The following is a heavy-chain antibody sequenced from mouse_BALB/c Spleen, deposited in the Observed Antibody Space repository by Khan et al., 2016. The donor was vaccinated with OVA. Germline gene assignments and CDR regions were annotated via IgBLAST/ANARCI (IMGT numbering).Heavy chain of an antibody. J-gene: IGHJ3*01. Sequence: EVELVESGPSLVKPSQTLSLTCSVTGDSITSGYWNWIRKFPGNKLEYMGYISYSGSTYYNPSLKSRISITRDTSKNQYYLQLNSMTTEDTATYYCARYDYDYDGAFAYWGQGTLVTVSA. CDR2: ISYSGST. CDR3: ARYDYDYDGAFAY. V-gene: IGHV3-8*02. D-gene: IGHD2-4*01. CDR1: GDSITSGY.